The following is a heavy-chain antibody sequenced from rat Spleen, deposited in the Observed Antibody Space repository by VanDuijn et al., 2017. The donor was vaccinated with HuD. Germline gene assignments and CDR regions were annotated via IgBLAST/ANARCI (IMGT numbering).Heavy chain of an antibody. CDR1: GFSLSNYG. Sequence: QVQLKESGPGLVKPSLTLSLTCTVSGFSLSNYGVFWVRQPPGKGLEWMGVIWGNGNANYNSALKSRLRISRDTSKSQVFLKMNSLQTEDTAMYFCARSDYSSPYYFDYWGQGVMVTVSS. CDR3: ARSDYSSPYYFDY. D-gene: IGHD1-2*01. J-gene: IGHJ2*01. CDR2: IWGNGNA. V-gene: IGHV2-13*01.